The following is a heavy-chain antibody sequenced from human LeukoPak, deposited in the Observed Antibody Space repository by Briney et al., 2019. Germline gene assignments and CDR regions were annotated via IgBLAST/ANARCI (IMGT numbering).Heavy chain of an antibody. V-gene: IGHV5-51*01. Sequence: GESLKISCKGFGYSFTSYWIGWVRQMPGKGLEWMGIIYPGDSDTRYSPSFQGQVTISADKSISTAYLQWSSLKASDTAMYYCARHVWVTGTPKSYYYYGMDVWGQGTTVTVSS. CDR3: ARHVWVTGTPKSYYYYGMDV. CDR1: GYSFTSYW. D-gene: IGHD1-20*01. J-gene: IGHJ6*02. CDR2: IYPGDSDT.